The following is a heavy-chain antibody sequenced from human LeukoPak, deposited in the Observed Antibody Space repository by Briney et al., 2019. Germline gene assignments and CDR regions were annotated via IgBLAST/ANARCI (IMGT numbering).Heavy chain of an antibody. CDR3: ARVSTLALHYYGMDV. Sequence: ASETLSLTCTVSGGSISSYYWSWIRQPPGKGLEWIGYIYYSGSTNYNPSLKSRVTISVDTSKNQFSLELSSVTAADTAVYYCARVSTLALHYYGMDVWGQGTTVTVSS. V-gene: IGHV4-59*01. D-gene: IGHD6-13*01. J-gene: IGHJ6*02. CDR2: IYYSGST. CDR1: GGSISSYY.